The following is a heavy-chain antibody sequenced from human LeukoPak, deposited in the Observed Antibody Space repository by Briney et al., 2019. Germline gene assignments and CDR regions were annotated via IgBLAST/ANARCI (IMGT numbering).Heavy chain of an antibody. Sequence: GGSLRLSCAASGFTFDDYAMHWVRQAPGKGLEWVSLISGDGGSTYYAHSVKGRFTITRDNSKNTLYLQMNSLRTEDTALYYCAKFTTSGWYYFDYWGQGTLVTVSS. J-gene: IGHJ4*02. V-gene: IGHV3-43*02. CDR3: AKFTTSGWYYFDY. CDR1: GFTFDDYA. D-gene: IGHD6-19*01. CDR2: ISGDGGST.